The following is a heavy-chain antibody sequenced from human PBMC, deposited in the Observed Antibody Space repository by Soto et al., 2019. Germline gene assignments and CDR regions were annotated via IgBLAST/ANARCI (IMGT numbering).Heavy chain of an antibody. V-gene: IGHV1-18*01. CDR2: ISAHNGNT. Sequence: QVHLVQSGAEVKKPGASVKVSCQGSGYAFTTYGITWVRQAPGQGLEWMGWISAHNGNTNYAQKLQGRVTVTRDTSTSTAYMELRSLRYDDTAVYYCATEPLRYFDWLPIDYWGQGALVTVSS. CDR1: GYAFTTYG. CDR3: ATEPLRYFDWLPIDY. J-gene: IGHJ4*02. D-gene: IGHD3-9*01.